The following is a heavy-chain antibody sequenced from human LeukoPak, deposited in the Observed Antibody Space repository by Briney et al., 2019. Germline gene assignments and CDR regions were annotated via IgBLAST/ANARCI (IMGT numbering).Heavy chain of an antibody. V-gene: IGHV3-48*03. CDR3: ASGLGNFDY. CDR1: GFPFSSYE. J-gene: IGHJ4*02. CDR2: ISSSGSTI. Sequence: GGSLRLSCAASGFPFSSYEMNWVRQAPGKGLEWVSYISSSGSTIYYADSVKGRFTISRDNAKNSLYLQMNSLRAEDTAVYYCASGLGNFDYWGQGTLVTVSS. D-gene: IGHD5-12*01.